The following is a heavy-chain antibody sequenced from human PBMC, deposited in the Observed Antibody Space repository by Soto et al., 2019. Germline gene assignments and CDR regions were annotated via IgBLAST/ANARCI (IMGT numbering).Heavy chain of an antibody. Sequence: QLQLQESGLGLVKPSQTLSLTCAVSGGSISSGGYSWSWIRQPPGKGLEWIGYIYHSGSTYYNPSLKSRVTISVDRSKNQFSLKMSSVTAADTAVYYCARGAVVSPFDYWGQGTLVTVSS. CDR2: IYHSGST. CDR1: GGSISSGGYS. V-gene: IGHV4-30-2*01. CDR3: ARGAVVSPFDY. J-gene: IGHJ4*02. D-gene: IGHD2-15*01.